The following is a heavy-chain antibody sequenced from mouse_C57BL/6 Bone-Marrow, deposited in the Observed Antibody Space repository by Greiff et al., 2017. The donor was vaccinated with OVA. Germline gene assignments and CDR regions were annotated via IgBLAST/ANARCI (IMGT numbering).Heavy chain of an antibody. CDR3: ARGGTTVVADWYFDV. CDR2: ISYDGSN. D-gene: IGHD1-1*01. J-gene: IGHJ1*03. CDR1: GYSITSGYY. V-gene: IGHV3-6*01. Sequence: EVKLVESGPGLVKPSQSLSLTCSVTGYSITSGYYWNWIRQFPGNKLEWMGYISYDGSNNYNPSLQNRISITRDTSKNQFFLKLNSVTTEDTATYYCARGGTTVVADWYFDVWGTGTTVTVSS.